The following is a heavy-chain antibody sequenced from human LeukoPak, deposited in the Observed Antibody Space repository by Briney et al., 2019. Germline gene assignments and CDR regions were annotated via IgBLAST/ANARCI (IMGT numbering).Heavy chain of an antibody. Sequence: ASVKVSCKASGGTFSSYAISWVRQAPGQGLGWMGGIIPIFGAANYAQKFQGRVTITADESTSTAYMELSSLRSEDTAVYYCARGSGSYYTFDYWGQGTLVTVSS. CDR2: IIPIFGAA. J-gene: IGHJ4*02. CDR3: ARGSGSYYTFDY. D-gene: IGHD1-26*01. V-gene: IGHV1-69*13. CDR1: GGTFSSYA.